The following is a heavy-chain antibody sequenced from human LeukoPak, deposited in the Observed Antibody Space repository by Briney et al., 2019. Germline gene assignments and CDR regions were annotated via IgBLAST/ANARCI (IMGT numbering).Heavy chain of an antibody. CDR3: AKDQGGITMIVVVMTFDY. D-gene: IGHD3-22*01. Sequence: GVSLRLSCAASGFTVRSYGMHWVRQALGKGLEWVAVISYDGSNKYYADSVKGRFTISRDNSKNTLYLQMNSLRAEDTAVYYCAKDQGGITMIVVVMTFDYWGQGTLVTVSS. V-gene: IGHV3-30*18. CDR1: GFTVRSYG. CDR2: ISYDGSNK. J-gene: IGHJ4*02.